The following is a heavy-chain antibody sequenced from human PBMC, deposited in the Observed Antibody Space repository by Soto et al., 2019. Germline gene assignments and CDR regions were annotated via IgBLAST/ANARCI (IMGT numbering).Heavy chain of an antibody. V-gene: IGHV1-2*04. CDR1: GYTFTGYY. J-gene: IGHJ6*02. Sequence: QVQLVQSGAEVKKPGASVKVSCKASGYTFTGYYMHWVRQAPGQGLEWMGWINPNSGGTNYAQKFQGWVTMTRDASISTAYMELSRLRSDDTAVYYCARAHSSSWPGYYYYGMDVWGQGTTVTASS. D-gene: IGHD6-13*01. CDR2: INPNSGGT. CDR3: ARAHSSSWPGYYYYGMDV.